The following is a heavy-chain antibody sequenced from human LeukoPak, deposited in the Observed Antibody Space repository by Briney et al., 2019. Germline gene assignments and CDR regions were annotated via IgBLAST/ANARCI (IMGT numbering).Heavy chain of an antibody. CDR3: ARDLGRDRYFDS. CDR2: ISGGSDTI. CDR1: GFTFSPYP. Sequence: GGSLRLSCAASGFTFSPYPMNWVRQAPGKGLEWVSYISGGSDTIHYADSVRGRFTISRDNAKNSLYLQMNSLRAEDTAVYYCARDLGRDRYFDSWGQGTLVTVSS. D-gene: IGHD5-24*01. J-gene: IGHJ4*02. V-gene: IGHV3-48*04.